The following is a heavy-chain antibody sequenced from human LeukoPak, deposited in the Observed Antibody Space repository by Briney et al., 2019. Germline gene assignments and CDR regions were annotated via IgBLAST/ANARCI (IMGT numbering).Heavy chain of an antibody. CDR3: AREDRDAFDI. CDR1: GLTVSTNE. Sequence: GGSLRLSCAASGLTVSTNEMSWVRQAPGKGLEWVSIFYSGGDKYYADSVKGRFTISRDTSKNTLYLQMSSLRAEDTAVYYCAREDRDAFDIWGQGTMVTVSS. V-gene: IGHV3-53*01. J-gene: IGHJ3*02. CDR2: FYSGGDK.